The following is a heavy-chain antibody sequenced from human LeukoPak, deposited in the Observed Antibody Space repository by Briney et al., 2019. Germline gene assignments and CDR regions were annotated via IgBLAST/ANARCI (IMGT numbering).Heavy chain of an antibody. CDR2: IYHSGST. CDR3: ARGGAGYREWFDP. CDR1: GGSISSYY. Sequence: SETLSLTCTVSGGSISSYYWSWIRQPPGEGLECIGNIYHSGSTNYNPSLKSRVTISVDTSKNQCSLKLSSVQAGNTAVYDCARGGAGYREWFDPWGQGTLVTVSS. V-gene: IGHV4-59*12. J-gene: IGHJ5*02. D-gene: IGHD2-15*01.